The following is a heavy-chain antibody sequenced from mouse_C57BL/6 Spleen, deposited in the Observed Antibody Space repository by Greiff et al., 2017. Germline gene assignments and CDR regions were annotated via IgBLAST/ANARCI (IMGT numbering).Heavy chain of an antibody. Sequence: EVQRVESGGDLVKPGGSLKLSCAASGFTFSSYGMSWVRQTPDKRLEWVATISSGGSYTYYPDSVKGRFTISRDNAKNTLYLQMSSLKSEDTAMYYCARRGYDGAGFAYWGQGTLVTVSA. J-gene: IGHJ3*01. CDR2: ISSGGSYT. CDR1: GFTFSSYG. D-gene: IGHD2-2*01. V-gene: IGHV5-6*01. CDR3: ARRGYDGAGFAY.